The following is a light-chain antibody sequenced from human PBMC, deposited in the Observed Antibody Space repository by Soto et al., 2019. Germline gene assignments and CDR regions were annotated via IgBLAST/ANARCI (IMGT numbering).Light chain of an antibody. Sequence: EIVLTQSPGTLSLSPGERATLSCRASQSVSSSYLAWYQQKPGQAPRLLIYGASSRATGIPDMFSGSGSGTDFTLTISRLEAEDFAVYYCQQYSSSTFGQGTRLEIK. J-gene: IGKJ5*01. CDR1: QSVSSSY. CDR2: GAS. V-gene: IGKV3-20*01. CDR3: QQYSSST.